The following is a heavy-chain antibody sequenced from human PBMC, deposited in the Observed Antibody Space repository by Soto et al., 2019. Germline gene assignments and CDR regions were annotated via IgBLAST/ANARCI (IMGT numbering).Heavy chain of an antibody. CDR3: ARPPGRTYYHYGMDL. J-gene: IGHJ6*02. CDR1: GFTFSSSA. Sequence: PGGSLRLSCAASGFTFSSSAMHWVRQAPGKGLEWVAVILYDGSNKDYADSVKGRFTISRDNSKNTLFLQMSSLITDDTAVYYFARPPGRTYYHYGMDLWGPGTTVTVSS. CDR2: ILYDGSNK. V-gene: IGHV3-30-3*01.